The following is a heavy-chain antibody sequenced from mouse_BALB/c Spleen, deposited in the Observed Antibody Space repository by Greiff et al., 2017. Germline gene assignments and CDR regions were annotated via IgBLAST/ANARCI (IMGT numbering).Heavy chain of an antibody. D-gene: IGHD2-1*01. CDR2: IDPSDSET. CDR1: GYSFTSYW. Sequence: VKLQESGPQLVRPGASVKISCKASGYSFTSYWMHWVKQRPGQGLEWIGMIDPSDSETRLNQKFKDKATLTVDKSSSTAYMQLSSPTSEDSAVYYCARRVTYYAMDYWGQGTSVTVSS. CDR3: ARRVTYYAMDY. V-gene: IGHV1S126*01. J-gene: IGHJ4*01.